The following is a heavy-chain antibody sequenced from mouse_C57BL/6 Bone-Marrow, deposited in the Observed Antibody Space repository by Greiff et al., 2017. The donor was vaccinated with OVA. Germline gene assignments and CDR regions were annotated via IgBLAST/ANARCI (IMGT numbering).Heavy chain of an antibody. D-gene: IGHD4-1*01. CDR3: ARRVTGGGDY. V-gene: IGHV1-39*01. J-gene: IGHJ2*01. CDR1: GYSFTDSK. CDR2: INPNYGTT. Sequence: QLQESGPELVKPGASGKISCQASGYSFTDSKKNWVKQSKGKSLEWIGVINPNYGTTSYNQKFKGKATLTVDQSSSTAYMQLNSLTSEDSAVYYCARRVTGGGDYWGQGTTLTVSS.